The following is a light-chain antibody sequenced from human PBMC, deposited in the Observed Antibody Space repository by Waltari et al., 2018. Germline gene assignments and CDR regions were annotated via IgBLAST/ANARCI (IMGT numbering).Light chain of an antibody. CDR2: AAA. Sequence: DILMTQSPSSLSASVGDRVTISCRASQNIRTYLNWYQQKPGKAPKLLIYAAASSQSGVPSRFSGSGAGTDFTLTISSLQPEDFATYYCQQSYSSPPTFGQGTKVEIK. V-gene: IGKV1-39*01. J-gene: IGKJ1*01. CDR3: QQSYSSPPT. CDR1: QNIRTY.